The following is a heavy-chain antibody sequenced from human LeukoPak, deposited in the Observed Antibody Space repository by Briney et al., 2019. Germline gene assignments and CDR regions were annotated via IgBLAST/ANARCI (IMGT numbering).Heavy chain of an antibody. J-gene: IGHJ4*02. CDR3: AKGRPYYDILTGYSPVAGSIDY. Sequence: SETLSLTCTVSGYSISSGYYWGWIRQPPGKGLEWIGSIYHSGSTYYNPSLNSRVTILVDTSKNQFSLKLTSVTAADTALYYCAKGRPYYDILTGYSPVAGSIDYWGQGTLVTVSS. CDR2: IYHSGST. D-gene: IGHD3-9*01. V-gene: IGHV4-38-2*02. CDR1: GYSISSGYY.